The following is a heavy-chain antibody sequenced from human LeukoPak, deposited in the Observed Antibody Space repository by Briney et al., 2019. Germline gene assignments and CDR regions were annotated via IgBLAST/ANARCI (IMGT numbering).Heavy chain of an antibody. D-gene: IGHD1-26*01. J-gene: IGHJ4*02. V-gene: IGHV4-4*08. Sequence: SETLSLTCTVSGDSFNNYYWHWIRQPPGKSLDWIGYIYFTGSTNYNPSLESRVTMSVDTSKNQFSLYLSSVTAAGTAIYYCARSIVGYDWNFDQWGQGILVTVSS. CDR1: GDSFNNYY. CDR3: ARSIVGYDWNFDQ. CDR2: IYFTGST.